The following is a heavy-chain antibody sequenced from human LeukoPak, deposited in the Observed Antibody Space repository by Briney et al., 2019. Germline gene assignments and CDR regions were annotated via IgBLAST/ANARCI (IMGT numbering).Heavy chain of an antibody. D-gene: IGHD3-10*01. V-gene: IGHV3-30*02. J-gene: IGHJ3*02. Sequence: GGSLRLSCAASGFTFSSYGMHWVRQAPGKGLEWVAVIWYDGSNKYYADSVKGRFTISRDNSKNTLYLQMNSLRAEDTAVYYCAKLAGTTMVRGVIITPDDAFDIWGQGTIVTVSS. CDR1: GFTFSSYG. CDR2: IWYDGSNK. CDR3: AKLAGTTMVRGVIITPDDAFDI.